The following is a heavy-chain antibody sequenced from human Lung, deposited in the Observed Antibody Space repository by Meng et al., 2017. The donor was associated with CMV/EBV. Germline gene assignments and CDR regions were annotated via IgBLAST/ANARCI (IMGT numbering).Heavy chain of an antibody. V-gene: IGHV3-30*02. Sequence: GGSXRLXXVASGFIFSTYAMHWVRQAPGKGLEWVAFIRFDGSNRDYAGSVKGRFTISRDNSKNTLYVQMNNLRPEDTAVYYCAKDGGGTLRGAIITKYYFDYXGQGXPVTVSS. CDR1: GFIFSTYA. CDR3: AKDGGGTLRGAIITKYYFDY. CDR2: IRFDGSNR. D-gene: IGHD3-10*01. J-gene: IGHJ4*02.